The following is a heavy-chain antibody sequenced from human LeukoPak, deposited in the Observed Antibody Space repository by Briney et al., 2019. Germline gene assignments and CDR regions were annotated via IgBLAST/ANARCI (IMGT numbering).Heavy chain of an antibody. CDR2: IFTSGIA. D-gene: IGHD1-26*01. V-gene: IGHV4-4*07. J-gene: IGHJ5*02. CDR1: GGSIGIYY. Sequence: SETLSLTCTVSGGSIGIYYWNWIRQPAGKGLEWIGRIFTSGIANYNPSLKSRVTMSVDTSKNQFSLNLSSVTAADTAVYYCTRGGVPGAGNWFDPWSQGTLVTVSS. CDR3: TRGGVPGAGNWFDP.